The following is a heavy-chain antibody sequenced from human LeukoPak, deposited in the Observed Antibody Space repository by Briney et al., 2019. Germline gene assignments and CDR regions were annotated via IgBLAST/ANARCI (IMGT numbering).Heavy chain of an antibody. CDR1: GFTFTNFG. Sequence: GRSLRLSCAASGFTFTNFGLHWVRQAPGKGLEWVAVIWYDGSKKYYADSVKGRFTISRDNSKNTLYLQMNSLRADDTSVYYCARDYYDRSGYFYLDSWGRGTLVTVSS. D-gene: IGHD3-22*01. CDR3: ARDYYDRSGYFYLDS. CDR2: IWYDGSKK. J-gene: IGHJ4*02. V-gene: IGHV3-33*01.